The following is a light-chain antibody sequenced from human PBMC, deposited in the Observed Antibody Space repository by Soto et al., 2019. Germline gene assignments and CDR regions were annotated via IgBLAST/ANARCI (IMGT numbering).Light chain of an antibody. CDR2: LGS. V-gene: IGKV2-28*01. CDR3: MQALQTPLT. CDR1: QSVHNY. Sequence: IVMTQSPLSLPVTPGEPASISCRSSQSVHNYLEWYLQKPGQSPQLLVYLGSNRASGVPDRFSGSGSGTDFTLKISRVEAEDVGVYYCMQALQTPLTFCQGTKLEIK. J-gene: IGKJ2*01.